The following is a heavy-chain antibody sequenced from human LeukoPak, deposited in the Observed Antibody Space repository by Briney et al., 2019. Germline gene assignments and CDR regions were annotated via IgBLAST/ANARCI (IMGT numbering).Heavy chain of an antibody. J-gene: IGHJ4*02. D-gene: IGHD4-17*01. Sequence: PSGGSLRLSCAASGFTLSSYSMNWVRQAPGKGLEWVSYITFSSSIIYYADSVKGRFTISRDNAKNSLYLQMNSLRAEDTAVYYCARDRLHYGEYEKTFDYWGQGTLVSVSS. CDR2: ITFSSSII. CDR3: ARDRLHYGEYEKTFDY. CDR1: GFTLSSYS. V-gene: IGHV3-48*01.